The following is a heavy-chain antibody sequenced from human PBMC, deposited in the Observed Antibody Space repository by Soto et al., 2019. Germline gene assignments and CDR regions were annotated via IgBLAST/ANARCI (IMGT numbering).Heavy chain of an antibody. J-gene: IGHJ4*02. CDR1: GFTFSDYY. CDR2: ISSSGSII. V-gene: IGHV3-11*01. CDR3: ASRTSGWYFDY. D-gene: IGHD6-19*01. Sequence: PGGSLRLSCAASGFTFSDYYMSWIRQAPGKGLEWVSDISSSGSIIYYADSVKGRFTISRDNSKNKLYLQMNSLRAEDTAVYYCASRTSGWYFDYWGQGTLVTVSS.